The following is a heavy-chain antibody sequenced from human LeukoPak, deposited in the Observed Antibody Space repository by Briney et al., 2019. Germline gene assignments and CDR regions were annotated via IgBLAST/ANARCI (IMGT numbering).Heavy chain of an antibody. V-gene: IGHV3-53*01. J-gene: IGHJ4*02. Sequence: GGSLRLSCAASGFTVSSNYMSWVRQAPGKGLEWVSVIYSGGSTYYADSVKGRFTISRDNSKNTLYLQMNSLRAEDTAVYYCARGLRYSTGWYYFDYWGQGTLVTVSS. CDR1: GFTVSSNY. CDR3: ARGLRYSTGWYYFDY. D-gene: IGHD6-19*01. CDR2: IYSGGST.